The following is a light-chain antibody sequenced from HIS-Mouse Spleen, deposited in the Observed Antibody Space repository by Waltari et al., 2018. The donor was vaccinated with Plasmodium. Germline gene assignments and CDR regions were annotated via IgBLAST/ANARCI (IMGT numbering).Light chain of an antibody. CDR3: QQSYSTWT. Sequence: DIQMTQSPSSLSASVGDRVPITCRASQSISSYLNWYQQKPGKAPKLLSYAASSLQSGVPSRFSGSGSGTDFTLTISSLQPEDVATYNCQQSYSTWTFGQGTKVEIK. J-gene: IGKJ1*01. CDR1: QSISSY. CDR2: AAS. V-gene: IGKV1-39*01.